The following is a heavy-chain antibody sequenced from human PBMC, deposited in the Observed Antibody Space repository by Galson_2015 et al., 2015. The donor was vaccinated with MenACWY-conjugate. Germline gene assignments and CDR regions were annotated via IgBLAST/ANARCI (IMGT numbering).Heavy chain of an antibody. CDR2: INSDGSST. CDR3: ARDRAVADTGFDY. D-gene: IGHD6-19*01. J-gene: IGHJ4*02. V-gene: IGHV3-74*01. Sequence: PGKGLVWVSRINSDGSSTSYADSVKGRFTISRDNAKNTLYLQMNSLRAEDTAVYYCARDRAVADTGFDYWGQGTLVTVSS.